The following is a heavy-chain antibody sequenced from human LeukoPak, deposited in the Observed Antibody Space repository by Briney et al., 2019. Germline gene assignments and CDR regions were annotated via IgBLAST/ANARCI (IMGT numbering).Heavy chain of an antibody. D-gene: IGHD5-18*01. V-gene: IGHV3-7*01. CDR2: IKHDGSEK. Sequence: GGSLRLSCAASGFTFSSYWMNWVRQAPGKGLEWVANIKHDGSEKYYVDSVKGRFTISRDNAKNSLYLQMNSLRAEDTVVYYCARDPTRGYSYGYEDYWGQGTLVTVSS. J-gene: IGHJ4*02. CDR1: GFTFSSYW. CDR3: ARDPTRGYSYGYEDY.